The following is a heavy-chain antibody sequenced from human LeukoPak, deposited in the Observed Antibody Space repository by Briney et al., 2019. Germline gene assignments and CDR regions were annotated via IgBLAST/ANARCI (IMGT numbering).Heavy chain of an antibody. D-gene: IGHD3-10*01. V-gene: IGHV3-23*01. J-gene: IGHJ4*02. CDR3: ANPVRGVVLY. Sequence: PGGSLTLSCAASGFTFSSYAMSWLRQPPGKGLEWVISISGSGGSTHYAESVKGRLTISSDNSKNPLSLQMTSLSAEETAVYYCANPVRGVVLYWGQGTLVTVSS. CDR1: GFTFSSYA. CDR2: ISGSGGST.